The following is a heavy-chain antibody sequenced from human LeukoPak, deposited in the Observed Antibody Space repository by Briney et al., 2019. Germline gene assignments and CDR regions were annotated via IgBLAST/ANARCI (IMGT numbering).Heavy chain of an antibody. CDR3: ARLHYYYGMDV. J-gene: IGHJ6*02. V-gene: IGHV4-39*01. CDR1: GGSISSSTYY. CDR2: IYYSGNT. Sequence: SETLSLTCTVSGGSISSSTYYWGWIRQPPGKGLEWIGSIYYSGNTYYNPSLKGRVTISVDTSKNQFSLKLSSVTAADTAVYYCARLHYYYGMDVWGQGTTVTVSS.